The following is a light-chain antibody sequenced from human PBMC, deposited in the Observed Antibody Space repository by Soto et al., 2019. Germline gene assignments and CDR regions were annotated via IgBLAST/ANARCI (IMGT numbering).Light chain of an antibody. V-gene: IGLV1-40*01. Sequence: QSVLTQPPSVSGAPGQRITISCTGSSXNIGAGYDVHWYQQLPGTAPKLLIYANNNRPSGVPGRFSGSKSGTSASLAITGLQAEDEADYYCQSYESSQSGYVFGTGTKVTVL. CDR2: ANN. J-gene: IGLJ1*01. CDR3: QSYESSQSGYV. CDR1: SXNIGAGYD.